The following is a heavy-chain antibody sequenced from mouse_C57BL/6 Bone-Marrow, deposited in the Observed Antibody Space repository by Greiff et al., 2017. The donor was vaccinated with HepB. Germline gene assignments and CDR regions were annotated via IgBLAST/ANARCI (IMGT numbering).Heavy chain of an antibody. CDR1: GFTFSSYA. Sequence: EVKVEESGGGLVKPGGSLKLSCAASGFTFSSYAMSWVRQTPEKRLEWVATISDGGSYTYYPDNVKGRFTISRDNAKNNLYLQMSHLKSEDTAMYYCARDSYYYGSSYSAWFAYWGQGTLVTVSA. D-gene: IGHD1-1*01. CDR2: ISDGGSYT. CDR3: ARDSYYYGSSYSAWFAY. J-gene: IGHJ3*01. V-gene: IGHV5-4*01.